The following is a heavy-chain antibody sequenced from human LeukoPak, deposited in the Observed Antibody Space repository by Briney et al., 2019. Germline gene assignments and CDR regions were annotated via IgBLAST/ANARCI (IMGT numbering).Heavy chain of an antibody. J-gene: IGHJ4*02. CDR2: INHSGST. V-gene: IGHV4-39*07. Sequence: SSETLSLTCTVSGGSISSGGYYWSWIRQPPGKGLEWIGEINHSGSTNYNPSLKSRVTISVDTSKNQFSLKLSSVTAADTAVYYCASGGGYYYAIDYWGQGTLVTVSS. D-gene: IGHD3-22*01. CDR3: ASGGGYYYAIDY. CDR1: GGSISSGGYY.